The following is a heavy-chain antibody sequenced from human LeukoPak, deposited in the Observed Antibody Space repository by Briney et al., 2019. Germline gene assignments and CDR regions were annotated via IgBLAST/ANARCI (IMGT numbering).Heavy chain of an antibody. CDR2: IYYSGST. CDR3: ARLLGPIDYYGSGYFYYYYGMDV. J-gene: IGHJ6*02. Sequence: SETLSLTCTVSGGSISSSSYYWGWIRQPPGKGLVWIGSIYYSGSTYYNPSLKSRVTISVDTSKNQFSLKLSSVTAADTAVYYCARLLGPIDYYGSGYFYYYYGMDVWGQGTTVTVSS. CDR1: GGSISSSSYY. V-gene: IGHV4-39*01. D-gene: IGHD3-10*01.